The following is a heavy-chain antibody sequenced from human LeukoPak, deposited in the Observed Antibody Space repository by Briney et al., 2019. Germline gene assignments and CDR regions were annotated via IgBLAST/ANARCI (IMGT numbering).Heavy chain of an antibody. CDR3: ARDPTMIGLGDAFDI. CDR2: IYYSGST. V-gene: IGHV4-59*01. J-gene: IGHJ3*02. D-gene: IGHD3-22*01. CDR1: GGSISSYY. Sequence: PSETLSLXCTVSGGSISSYYWSWIRLPPGKGLEWIGYIYYSGSTNYNPSLKSRVTISVDTSKNQFSLKLSSVTAADTAVYYCARDPTMIGLGDAFDIWGQGTMVTVSS.